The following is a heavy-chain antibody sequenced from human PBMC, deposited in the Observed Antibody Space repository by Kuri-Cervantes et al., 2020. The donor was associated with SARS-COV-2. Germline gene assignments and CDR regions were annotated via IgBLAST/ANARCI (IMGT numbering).Heavy chain of an antibody. CDR1: GFTFSSYA. CDR2: ISGSGGST. Sequence: GGSRRLSCAASGFTFSSYAMSWVRQAPGKGLEWVSAISGSGGSTYYADSVKGRFTISRDNSKNTLYLQMNSLRAEDTAVYYCARPYCTSSTCYDGTFDSWGQGTLVTVSS. D-gene: IGHD2-2*01. V-gene: IGHV3-23*01. CDR3: ARPYCTSSTCYDGTFDS. J-gene: IGHJ4*02.